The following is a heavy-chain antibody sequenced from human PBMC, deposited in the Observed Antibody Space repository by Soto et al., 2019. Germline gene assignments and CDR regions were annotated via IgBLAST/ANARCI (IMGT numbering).Heavy chain of an antibody. J-gene: IGHJ4*02. Sequence: TSETLSLTCAVYGGSFSGYYWSWIRQPPGKGLEWIGEINHSGSTNYNPSLKSRVTISVDTSKNQLSLKLSSVTAADTAVYYCARKEQLVRVRFAYWGQGTLVTVSS. CDR1: GGSFSGYY. V-gene: IGHV4-34*01. CDR3: ARKEQLVRVRFAY. D-gene: IGHD6-13*01. CDR2: INHSGST.